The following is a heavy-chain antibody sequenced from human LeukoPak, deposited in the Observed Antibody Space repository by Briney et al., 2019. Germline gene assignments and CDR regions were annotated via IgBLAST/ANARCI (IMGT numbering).Heavy chain of an antibody. Sequence: SQTLSLTCTVSGGSISSGGYYWSWIRQHPGKGLEWIGYVYYNVNTNYNPSLKSRVTISVDTSKNQFFLRLTSVTAADTAVYYCAREKGGKRFDLWGQGTLVMVSS. V-gene: IGHV4-61*08. CDR3: AREKGGKRFDL. CDR2: VYYNVNT. D-gene: IGHD1-26*01. J-gene: IGHJ5*02. CDR1: GGSISSGGYY.